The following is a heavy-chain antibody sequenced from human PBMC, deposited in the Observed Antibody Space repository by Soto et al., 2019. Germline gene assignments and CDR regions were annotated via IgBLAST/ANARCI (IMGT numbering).Heavy chain of an antibody. D-gene: IGHD3-9*01. J-gene: IGHJ5*02. Sequence: QVQLQQWGAGLLKASETLSLTCAVYGGCFSGYYWSWIRQPPGKGLEWIGEINHSGSTNYNPSLKSRVTISVDTSKNQFSLKLSSVTAADTAVYYCARDSIPGVSRYLGPTRAGGFDPWGQGTLVTVSS. CDR1: GGCFSGYY. CDR3: ARDSIPGVSRYLGPTRAGGFDP. CDR2: INHSGST. V-gene: IGHV4-34*01.